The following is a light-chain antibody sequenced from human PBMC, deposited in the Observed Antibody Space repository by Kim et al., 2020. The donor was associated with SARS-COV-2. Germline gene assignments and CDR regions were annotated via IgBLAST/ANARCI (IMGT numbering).Light chain of an antibody. V-gene: IGKV3-11*01. CDR3: QQRSDWPSLT. Sequence: EIVLTQSPATLSLSPGERATLSCRASQSVSSFLAWYQQKPGQAPRLLIYDASNRATGIPARFSGSGSGTDFTLTITSLEPEDCAVYYCQQRSDWPSLTFGQGTRLEIK. CDR1: QSVSSF. CDR2: DAS. J-gene: IGKJ5*01.